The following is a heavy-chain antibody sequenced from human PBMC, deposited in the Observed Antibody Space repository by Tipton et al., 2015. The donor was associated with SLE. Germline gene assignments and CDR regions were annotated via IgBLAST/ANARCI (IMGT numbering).Heavy chain of an antibody. Sequence: TLSLTCAVYGRSFCGYYWRWIRQPPGKGLEWVGEINHSGSTNYNPSLKSRVTISVDTSKNQFSLKLSSVTAADTAVYYCAREGAYYYDSSGLGSWFDPWGQGTLVTVSS. CDR3: AREGAYYYDSSGLGSWFDP. CDR1: GRSFCGYY. D-gene: IGHD3-22*01. J-gene: IGHJ5*02. V-gene: IGHV4-34*01. CDR2: INHSGST.